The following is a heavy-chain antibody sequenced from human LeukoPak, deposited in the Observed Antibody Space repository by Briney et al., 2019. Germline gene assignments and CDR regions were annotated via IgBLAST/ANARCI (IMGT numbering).Heavy chain of an antibody. V-gene: IGHV4-34*01. CDR3: ARDDIVATSDAFDI. J-gene: IGHJ3*02. Sequence: PSETPSLTCAVYGGSFSGYYWSWIRQPPGKGLEWIGEINHSGSTNYNPSLKSRVTISVDTSKNQFSLKLSSVTAADTAVYYCARDDIVATSDAFDIWGQGTMVTVSS. D-gene: IGHD5-12*01. CDR1: GGSFSGYY. CDR2: INHSGST.